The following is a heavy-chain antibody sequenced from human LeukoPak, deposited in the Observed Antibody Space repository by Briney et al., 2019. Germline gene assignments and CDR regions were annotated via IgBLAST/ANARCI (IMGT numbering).Heavy chain of an antibody. CDR3: ARAAPGTVTTDY. J-gene: IGHJ4*02. Sequence: GGSLRLSCAASGFTFSSYSMNWVRQAPGKGLEWVSSISSSSYIYYADSVKGRFTISRDNAKNSLYLQMNSLRAEDTAVYYCARAAPGTVTTDYWGQGTLVTVSS. CDR2: ISSSSYI. D-gene: IGHD4-11*01. CDR1: GFTFSSYS. V-gene: IGHV3-21*01.